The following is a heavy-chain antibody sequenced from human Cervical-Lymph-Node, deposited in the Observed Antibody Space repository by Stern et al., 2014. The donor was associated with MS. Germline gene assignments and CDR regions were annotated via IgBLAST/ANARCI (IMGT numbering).Heavy chain of an antibody. CDR3: ARQPKPNCCRGRCNGGD. Sequence: VQLVESGPGLVKPWETLYLPCNVSGDSISRTCYYWGWIRQPPGKGMEWIGSIYYSGSTYDNPTLKSRVTMSVDTSKNQFSLKVSSLTVADTAVYYCARQPKPNCCRGRCNGGDWGQGTLVTVSS. J-gene: IGHJ4*02. D-gene: IGHD2-15*01. CDR2: IYYSGST. V-gene: IGHV4-39*01. CDR1: GDSISRTCYY.